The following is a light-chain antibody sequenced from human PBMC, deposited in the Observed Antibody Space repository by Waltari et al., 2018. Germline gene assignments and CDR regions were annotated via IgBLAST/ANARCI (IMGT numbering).Light chain of an antibody. CDR1: ALTDQY. J-gene: IGLJ2*01. CDR3: QSADSTGSDVV. Sequence: SYELTQPPSVTVSPGQTARIACSGDALTDQYVHWYQQRPGRAPVVVIYKDTKRPSGIPEGFSGSSSGKTVTLTISGVQAEDESDYYCQSADSTGSDVVFGGGTKLTVL. CDR2: KDT. V-gene: IGLV3-25*03.